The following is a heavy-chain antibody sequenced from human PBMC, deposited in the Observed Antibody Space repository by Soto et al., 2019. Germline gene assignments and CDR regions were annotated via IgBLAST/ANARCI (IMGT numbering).Heavy chain of an antibody. V-gene: IGHV4-39*01. Sequence: SETPSLTCSASGGSITSSSHFWGWVRQPPGKGLEWIGTIYFTGNTYYTPSLKSRLTMSIDTSKNEFSLRLNSVTAADTAVYYCAGQTFTIAAASYGRSNWFDPWGPGTLVTVSS. D-gene: IGHD6-25*01. CDR2: IYFTGNT. CDR3: AGQTFTIAAASYGRSNWFDP. CDR1: GGSITSSSHF. J-gene: IGHJ5*02.